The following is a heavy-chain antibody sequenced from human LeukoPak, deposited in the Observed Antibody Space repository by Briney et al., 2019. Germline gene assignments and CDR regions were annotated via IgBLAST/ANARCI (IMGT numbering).Heavy chain of an antibody. CDR1: EFTFSSYA. V-gene: IGHV3-30*04. CDR2: ISYDGSNK. CDR3: ARGMDYDILAGPPDY. Sequence: TGRSLRLSCAASEFTFSSYAMHWVRQAPDKGLEWVALISYDGSNKEYADSVKGRFTISRDNSKNSLYLQMNSLRGEDTAVYYCARGMDYDILAGPPDYWGQGTLSPSPQ. D-gene: IGHD3-9*01. J-gene: IGHJ4*02.